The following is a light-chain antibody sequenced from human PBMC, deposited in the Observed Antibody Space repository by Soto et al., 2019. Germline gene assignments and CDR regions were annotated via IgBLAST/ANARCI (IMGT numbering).Light chain of an antibody. Sequence: EIVLTQSPVTLSLSPGERATLSCRASQSVFSSLAWYQQKPGQAPRLLIYDASTRATAIPARFRGSGSGTDFTLTISSLEPEDFAVYYCHQRSNWTLTFGGGTKVEIK. CDR3: HQRSNWTLT. CDR1: QSVFSS. V-gene: IGKV3-11*01. J-gene: IGKJ4*01. CDR2: DAS.